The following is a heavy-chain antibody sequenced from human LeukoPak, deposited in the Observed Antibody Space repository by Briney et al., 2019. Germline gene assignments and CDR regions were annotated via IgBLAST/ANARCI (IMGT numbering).Heavy chain of an antibody. J-gene: IGHJ5*02. V-gene: IGHV3-11*01. CDR3: ARGKTSLIAAAGYDWFDP. Sequence: PGGTLRLSCEASGFAFSDYYMSWIRHAPGKGLEWVSDISSSGSTIYYADSVKGRFTISRDNAKNSLYLQMNSLRAEDTAVYYCARGKTSLIAAAGYDWFDPWGQGTLVTVSS. CDR1: GFAFSDYY. CDR2: ISSSGSTI. D-gene: IGHD6-13*01.